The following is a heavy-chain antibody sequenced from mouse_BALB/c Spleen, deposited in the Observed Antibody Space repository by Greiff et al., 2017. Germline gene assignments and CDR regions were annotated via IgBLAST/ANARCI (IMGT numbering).Heavy chain of an antibody. Sequence: EVQGVESGGGLVQPGGSRKLSCAASGFTFSSFGMHWVRQAPEKGLEWVAYISSGSSTIYYADTVKGRFTISRDNPKNTLFLQMTSLRSEDTAMYYCARSTVVATRYFDYWGQGTTLTVSS. D-gene: IGHD1-1*01. CDR3: ARSTVVATRYFDY. V-gene: IGHV5-17*02. J-gene: IGHJ2*01. CDR2: ISSGSSTI. CDR1: GFTFSSFG.